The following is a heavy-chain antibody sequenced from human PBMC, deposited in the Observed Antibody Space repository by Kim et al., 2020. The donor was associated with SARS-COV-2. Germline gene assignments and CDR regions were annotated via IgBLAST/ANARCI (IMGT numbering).Heavy chain of an antibody. V-gene: IGHV4-31*02. Sequence: NPSLKRRVTISVDTSKNQFSLKLSSVTAADTAVYYCARGLESSSWYWFDPWGQGTLVTVSS. J-gene: IGHJ5*02. D-gene: IGHD6-13*01. CDR3: ARGLESSSWYWFDP.